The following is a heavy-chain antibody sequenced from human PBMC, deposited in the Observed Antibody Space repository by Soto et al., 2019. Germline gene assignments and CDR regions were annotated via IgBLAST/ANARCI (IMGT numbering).Heavy chain of an antibody. CDR3: ARGTLSVLVITWFDP. D-gene: IGHD3-22*01. Sequence: PGGSLRLSCAASGFTFSSYSMNWVRQAPGKGLEWVSYISSSSSTIYYADSVKGRFTISRDNAKNSLYLQMNSLRAEDTAVYYCARGTLSVLVITWFDPWGQGTLVTVSS. V-gene: IGHV3-48*01. CDR1: GFTFSSYS. J-gene: IGHJ5*02. CDR2: ISSSSSTI.